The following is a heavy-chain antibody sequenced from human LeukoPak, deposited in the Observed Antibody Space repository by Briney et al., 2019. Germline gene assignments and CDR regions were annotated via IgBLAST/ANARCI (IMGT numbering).Heavy chain of an antibody. D-gene: IGHD2-21*01. Sequence: GEFLKISCRGSGYSFTSYWIGWVRQMPGKGLEWMGIIYPGDSDTRYSPSFQGQVTISADKSISTAYLQWSSLKASDTAMYYCARPYCGGDCYEYYFDYWGQGTLVTVSS. CDR1: GYSFTSYW. V-gene: IGHV5-51*01. CDR3: ARPYCGGDCYEYYFDY. CDR2: IYPGDSDT. J-gene: IGHJ4*02.